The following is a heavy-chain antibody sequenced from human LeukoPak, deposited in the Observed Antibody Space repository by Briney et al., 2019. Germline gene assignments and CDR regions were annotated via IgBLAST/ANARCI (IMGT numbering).Heavy chain of an antibody. J-gene: IGHJ3*02. CDR3: AKDLLIYSGSYYAAFDI. CDR1: GFTFSSYA. CDR2: ISGGGGST. D-gene: IGHD1-26*01. V-gene: IGHV3-23*01. Sequence: GGSLRLSCAASGFTFSSYAMSWVRQAPGKGLEWVSAISGGGGSTYYADSVKGRFTISRDNSKNTLYLQMNSLRAEDTAVYYCAKDLLIYSGSYYAAFDIWGQGTMVTVSS.